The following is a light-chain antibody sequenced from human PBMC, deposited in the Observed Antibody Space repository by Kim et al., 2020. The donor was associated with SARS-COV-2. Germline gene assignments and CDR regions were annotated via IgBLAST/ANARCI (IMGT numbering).Light chain of an antibody. V-gene: IGLV10-54*04. CDR1: RNNIGDQG. Sequence: RPTATLPCSGNRNNIGDQGVTWLQQHQGHPPKLLSYRSNKRPSGISERFSASRSGSTASLTITGLQPEDEADYYCSAWDDSLKAWVFGGGTKLTVL. CDR3: SAWDDSLKAWV. J-gene: IGLJ3*02. CDR2: RSN.